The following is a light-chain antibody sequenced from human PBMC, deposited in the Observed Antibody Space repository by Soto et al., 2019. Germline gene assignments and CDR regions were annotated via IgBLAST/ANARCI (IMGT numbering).Light chain of an antibody. Sequence: DIVMTQSPDSLAVSLGERATINCKSSQSVSSTSNNENYLAWYQQKPGQPPKLLIYWTSTRQSGVPDRFSGSGSGTDFTLTISSLQAEDVEVYYCQQYYTAPRTFGQGTKVDIK. CDR1: QSVSSTSNNENY. CDR2: WTS. V-gene: IGKV4-1*01. CDR3: QQYYTAPRT. J-gene: IGKJ1*01.